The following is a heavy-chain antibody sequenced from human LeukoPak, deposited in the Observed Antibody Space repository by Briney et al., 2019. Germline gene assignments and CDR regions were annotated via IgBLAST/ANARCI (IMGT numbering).Heavy chain of an antibody. CDR3: AREGYSSTLGYFDY. V-gene: IGHV3-33*01. CDR2: IWYDGSNK. Sequence: VVPGGALRLSCAASGFTFSSYGMHWVRQAPGKGLEWVAVIWYDGSNKYYADSVKGRFTISRDNSTNTLYLQVNSLRAEDTAVYYCAREGYSSTLGYFDYWGQGTLVTVSS. D-gene: IGHD6-13*01. CDR1: GFTFSSYG. J-gene: IGHJ4*02.